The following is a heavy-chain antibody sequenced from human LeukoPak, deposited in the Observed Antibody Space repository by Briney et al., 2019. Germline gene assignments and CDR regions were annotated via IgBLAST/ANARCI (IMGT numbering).Heavy chain of an antibody. V-gene: IGHV1-18*04. D-gene: IGHD2-2*01. Sequence: SFKSSCYAFTSYGISWVRRAPGQGLEWMGWISAYNGNTNYAQKLQDRVTMTTDTSTSTAYMELRSLRSDDTAVYYCTRGDAMSPWGQGTLVTVSS. CDR1: CYAFTSYG. CDR3: TRGDAMSP. J-gene: IGHJ5*02. CDR2: ISAYNGNT.